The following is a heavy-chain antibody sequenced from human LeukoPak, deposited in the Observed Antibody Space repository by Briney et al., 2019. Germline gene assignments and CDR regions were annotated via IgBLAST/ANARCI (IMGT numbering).Heavy chain of an antibody. J-gene: IGHJ4*02. CDR1: GYAFNIYE. Sequence: ASVRVSCKASGYAFNIYEINWGRQATGQGLEWMGWMNPDSGNTGFAQKFQGRVTMTRNTSITPAYMELSSLRFEDTAVYYCAVHLPGDYLDRWGQGTLVTVSS. V-gene: IGHV1-8*01. CDR2: MNPDSGNT. CDR3: AVHLPGDYLDR.